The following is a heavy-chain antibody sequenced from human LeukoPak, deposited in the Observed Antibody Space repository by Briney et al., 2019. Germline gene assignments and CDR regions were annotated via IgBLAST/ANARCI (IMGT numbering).Heavy chain of an antibody. Sequence: GGSLRLSCAASGFTFRSYGMHWVRQAPGKGLEWVAVISYDGSNKYYADSVKGRFTISRDNSKNTLYLQMNSLRAEDTAVYYCASIFYSGYDLDYWGQGTLVTVSS. CDR2: ISYDGSNK. D-gene: IGHD5-12*01. CDR3: ASIFYSGYDLDY. CDR1: GFTFRSYG. J-gene: IGHJ4*02. V-gene: IGHV3-30*03.